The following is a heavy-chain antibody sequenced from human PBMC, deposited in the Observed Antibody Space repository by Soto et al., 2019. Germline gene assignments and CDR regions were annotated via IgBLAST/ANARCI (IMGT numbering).Heavy chain of an antibody. CDR2: ISAYNGNT. V-gene: IGHV1-18*01. CDR1: GYTFTSYG. Sequence: QVQLVQSGAEVKKPGASVKVSCKASGYTFTSYGISWVRQAPGQGLAWMGWISAYNGNTNYAQKLQGRVTMTTDTSTSTAYMELRSLRSDDTAVYYCARVMSDEYCGGDCYPPAFDSWGQGTMVTVSS. CDR3: ARVMSDEYCGGDCYPPAFDS. J-gene: IGHJ3*02. D-gene: IGHD2-21*01.